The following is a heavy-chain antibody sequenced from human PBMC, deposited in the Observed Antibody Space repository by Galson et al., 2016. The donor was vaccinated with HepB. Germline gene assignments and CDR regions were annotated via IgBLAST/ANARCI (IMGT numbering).Heavy chain of an antibody. CDR3: AKEGGLYYYDTGLDV. CDR2: TSHSGGT. V-gene: IGHV4-61*03. J-gene: IGHJ6*02. CDR1: GGSISSRRYY. D-gene: IGHD3-22*01. Sequence: ETLSLTCTVSGGSISSRRYYWGWIRQPPGKGLEWIGYTSHSGGTSYNPSLKSRATISVDTSKNLFSLKLTSMTAADTAIYYCAKEGGLYYYDTGLDVWGQGATVTVSS.